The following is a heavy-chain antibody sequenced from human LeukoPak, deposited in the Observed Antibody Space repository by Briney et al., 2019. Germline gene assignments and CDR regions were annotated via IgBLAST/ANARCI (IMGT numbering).Heavy chain of an antibody. CDR3: ARDGPPTSY. CDR1: GGSISSSSYY. V-gene: IGHV4-39*07. CDR2: IYYSGST. Sequence: PSETLSLTCTVSGGSISSSSYYWGWIRQPPGKGLEWIGSIYYSGSTYYNPSLKSRVTISVDTSKNQFSLKLSSVTAADTAVYYCARDGPPTSYWGQGTLVTVSS. J-gene: IGHJ4*02.